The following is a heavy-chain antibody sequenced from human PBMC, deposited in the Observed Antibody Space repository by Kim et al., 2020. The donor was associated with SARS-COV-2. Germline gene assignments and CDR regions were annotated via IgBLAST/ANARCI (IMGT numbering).Heavy chain of an antibody. Sequence: GGSLRLSCAASGFTFSNYAMSWVRQAPEKGLEWVSAITGSGYTTYYADSVKGRFTISRDNSKNTLYLQMNGLRAEDTAIYYCAKVAYGGDSYYYYYGMDVWGQGTTVTVSS. CDR1: GFTFSNYA. V-gene: IGHV3-23*01. J-gene: IGHJ6*02. D-gene: IGHD2-21*02. CDR2: ITGSGYTT. CDR3: AKVAYGGDSYYYYYGMDV.